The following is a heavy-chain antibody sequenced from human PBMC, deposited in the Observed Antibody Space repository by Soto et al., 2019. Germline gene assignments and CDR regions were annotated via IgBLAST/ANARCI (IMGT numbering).Heavy chain of an antibody. J-gene: IGHJ5*02. CDR1: GDSISSADYY. Sequence: PSETLSLTCTVSGDSISSADYYWSWIRQTPGKGLEWIGHIFYSGTTYYNPSLKSRLTISVDTSKNQFSLKLSSVTAADTAVYYCAREEMVYGPTGFDPWGQGTLVTVSS. D-gene: IGHD2-8*01. CDR3: AREEMVYGPTGFDP. V-gene: IGHV4-30-4*02. CDR2: IFYSGTT.